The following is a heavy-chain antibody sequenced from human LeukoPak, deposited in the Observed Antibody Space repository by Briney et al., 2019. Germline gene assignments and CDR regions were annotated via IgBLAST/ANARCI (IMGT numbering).Heavy chain of an antibody. D-gene: IGHD5-12*01. V-gene: IGHV1-2*04. CDR1: GYTFTGYY. CDR2: INPNSGGT. CDR3: ARGPATIWYFDY. Sequence: ASVKVSCKASGYTFTGYYMHWVRQAPGQGLEWLGWINPNSGGTNYAQKFQGWVTMTRDTSISTAYMELSRLRSDDTAVYYCARGPATIWYFDYWGQGTLVTVSS. J-gene: IGHJ4*02.